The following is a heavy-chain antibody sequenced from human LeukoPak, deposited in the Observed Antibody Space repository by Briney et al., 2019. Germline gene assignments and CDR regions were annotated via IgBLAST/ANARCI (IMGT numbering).Heavy chain of an antibody. CDR3: ARGVVVVTAIDYYYYGMDV. Sequence: GGSLRLSCAASGFTVSSNYMSWVRQAPGKGLEWVSVIYSGGSTYYADSVKGRFTISRDNSKNTLYLQMNSLRAEDTAVYYCARGVVVVTAIDYYYYGMDVWGQGTTVTVSS. D-gene: IGHD2-21*02. J-gene: IGHJ6*02. CDR2: IYSGGST. V-gene: IGHV3-53*01. CDR1: GFTVSSNY.